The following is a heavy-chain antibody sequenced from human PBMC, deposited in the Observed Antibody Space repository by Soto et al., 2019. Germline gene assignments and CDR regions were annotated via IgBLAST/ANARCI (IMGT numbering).Heavy chain of an antibody. Sequence: GGSLRLSCAASGFTFSSYAMHWVRQAPCKGLEWVAVISYDGSNKYYADSVKGRFTISRDNSKNTLYLQMNSLRAEDTAVYYCARDQGDSYGSRPIYRYYYYGMDVWGQGATVTVSS. V-gene: IGHV3-30-3*01. CDR1: GFTFSSYA. CDR2: ISYDGSNK. D-gene: IGHD5-18*01. CDR3: ARDQGDSYGSRPIYRYYYYGMDV. J-gene: IGHJ6*02.